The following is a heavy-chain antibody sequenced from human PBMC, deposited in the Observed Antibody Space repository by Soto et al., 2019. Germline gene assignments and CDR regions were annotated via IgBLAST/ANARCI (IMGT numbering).Heavy chain of an antibody. J-gene: IGHJ4*02. CDR2: ISTNNDAI. CDR3: ASVLGSRRSGSYPSY. D-gene: IGHD3-10*01. Sequence: EVQLVESGGGLVQPGGSLRLSCAASGFSISDCSMNWVRRAPGKGLEWISYISTNNDAIYYADSVKGRFTISRDNAKNSLYLQMYSLRAEDTALYYCASVLGSRRSGSYPSYWGQGTLVTVSS. V-gene: IGHV3-48*01. CDR1: GFSISDCS.